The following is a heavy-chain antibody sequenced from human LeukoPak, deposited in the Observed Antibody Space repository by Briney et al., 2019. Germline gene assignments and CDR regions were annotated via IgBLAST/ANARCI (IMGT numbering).Heavy chain of an antibody. CDR3: AREDGSGSFQPQFDY. J-gene: IGHJ4*02. CDR1: GGTFSGYA. D-gene: IGHD3-10*01. V-gene: IGHV1-69*01. Sequence: SVNVSCKASGGTFSGYAIGWVRQAPGHRLECMGGIIPIFDTTRYAQNFPGRVTITADESTTTAYMELSSLRSEDTAVYYWAREDGSGSFQPQFDYWGQGTLVTVS. CDR2: IIPIFDTT.